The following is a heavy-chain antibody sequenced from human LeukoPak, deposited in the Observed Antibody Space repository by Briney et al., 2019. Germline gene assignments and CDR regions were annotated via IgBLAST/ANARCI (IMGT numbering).Heavy chain of an antibody. CDR3: ARDLIYNWFDP. V-gene: IGHV3-21*01. CDR2: ISSSSSYI. D-gene: IGHD3-3*02. Sequence: GGSLRLSCAASGFTFSSYSVNWVRRAPGKGLEWVSSISSSSSYIYYADSVKGRFTISRDNAKNSLYLQMNSLRAEDTAVYYCARDLIYNWFDPWGQGTLVTVSS. CDR1: GFTFSSYS. J-gene: IGHJ5*02.